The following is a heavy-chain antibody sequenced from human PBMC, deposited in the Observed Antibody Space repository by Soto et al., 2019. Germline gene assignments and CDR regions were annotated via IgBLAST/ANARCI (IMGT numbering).Heavy chain of an antibody. Sequence: GGSLRLSCAASGFTFSSYAMSWVRQAPGKGLEWVSAISGSGGSTYYADSVKGRFTISRDNSKNTLYLQMNSLRAEDTAVYYCAKVKSRPGDYDSSGYYVYWGQGTLVTVS. V-gene: IGHV3-23*01. CDR1: GFTFSSYA. D-gene: IGHD3-22*01. CDR2: ISGSGGST. CDR3: AKVKSRPGDYDSSGYYVY. J-gene: IGHJ4*02.